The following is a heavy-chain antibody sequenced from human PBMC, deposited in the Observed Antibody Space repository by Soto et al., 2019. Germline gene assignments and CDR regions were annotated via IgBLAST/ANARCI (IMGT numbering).Heavy chain of an antibody. V-gene: IGHV4-30-2*01. J-gene: IGHJ6*02. CDR3: ARVRKAYYYYGMDV. CDR1: GGSISSGGYS. CDR2: IYHSGST. Sequence: QLQLQESGSGLVKPSQTLSLTCAVSGGSISSGGYSWSWIRQPPGKGLEWIGYIYHSGSTYYNPSLQSRVTISVDRSKNQFSLKLSSVTAADTAVYYCARVRKAYYYYGMDVWGQGTTVTVSS.